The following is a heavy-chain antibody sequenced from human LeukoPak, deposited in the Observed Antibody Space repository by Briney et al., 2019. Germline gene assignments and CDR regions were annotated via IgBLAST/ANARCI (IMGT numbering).Heavy chain of an antibody. V-gene: IGHV1-2*02. D-gene: IGHD1-14*01. Sequence: ASVKLSCNASGSTFTSHYIHYERQAPGQGLEWMGWINPHSDGTNYVQKFPGRVTLTCDTSVSTAYMELRRLRSDDTAVYGCARDVAGELNHFDWFDRWGEGTLVTISS. CDR3: ARDVAGELNHFDWFDR. J-gene: IGHJ5*02. CDR2: INPHSDGT. CDR1: GSTFTSHY.